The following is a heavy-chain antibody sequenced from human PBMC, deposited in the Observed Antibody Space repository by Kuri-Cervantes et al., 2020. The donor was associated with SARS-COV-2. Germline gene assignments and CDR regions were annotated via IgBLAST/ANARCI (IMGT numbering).Heavy chain of an antibody. CDR3: ARVGSTIFGVVRWFDP. V-gene: IGHV4-34*01. CDR2: INHSGST. Sequence: SQTLSLTCAVYGGSFSGYYWSWIRQPPGKGLEWIGEINHSGSTNYNPSLKSRVTISVDTSKNQFSLKLSSVTAADTAVYYCARVGSTIFGVVRWFDPWGQGTLVTRSS. J-gene: IGHJ5*02. CDR1: GGSFSGYY. D-gene: IGHD3-3*01.